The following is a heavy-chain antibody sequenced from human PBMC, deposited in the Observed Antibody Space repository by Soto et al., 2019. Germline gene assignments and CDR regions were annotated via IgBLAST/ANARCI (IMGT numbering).Heavy chain of an antibody. Sequence: QVQLQESGPGLVKPSQTLSLTCTVSGGSISSGGYYWSWIRQHPGKGLEWIGYIYYSGSTYYNPSLKSRVTIAVDTSKNQCSLKLSSVTAAATAVYYCERDKPPVRERPYGMAVWGQGTTVTVS. CDR1: GGSISSGGYY. CDR2: IYYSGST. J-gene: IGHJ6*02. CDR3: ERDKPPVRERPYGMAV. V-gene: IGHV4-31*03. D-gene: IGHD1-26*01.